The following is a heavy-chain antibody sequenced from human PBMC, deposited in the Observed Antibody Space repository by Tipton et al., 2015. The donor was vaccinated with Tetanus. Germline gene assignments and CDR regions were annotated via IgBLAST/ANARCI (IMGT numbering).Heavy chain of an antibody. V-gene: IGHV4-31*03. CDR3: ARRSVSARFDD. J-gene: IGHJ4*02. CDR2: IYYTGNT. Sequence: TLSLTCTVSGGSIRGGGYYWSWIRQHPERGLEWMGYIYYTGNTYYNPSIKSRVTISVDLSKNQFSLKLRSVTAADTAVYYCARRSVSARFDDWGQGAQVTVSS. CDR1: GGSIRGGGYY. D-gene: IGHD6-6*01.